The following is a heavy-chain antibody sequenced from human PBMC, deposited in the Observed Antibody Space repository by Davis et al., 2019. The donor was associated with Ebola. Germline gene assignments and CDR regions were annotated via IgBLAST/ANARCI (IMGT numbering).Heavy chain of an antibody. J-gene: IGHJ6*02. V-gene: IGHV3-74*01. Sequence: HTGGSLRLSCAASGFTFSSYWMHWVRQAPGKGLVWVSRINSDGSSTSYADSVKGRFTISRDNAKNTLYLQMNSLRAEDTAVYYCARRLNQRPYYYGMDVWGQGTTVTVSS. CDR3: ARRLNQRPYYYGMDV. D-gene: IGHD1-14*01. CDR2: INSDGSST. CDR1: GFTFSSYW.